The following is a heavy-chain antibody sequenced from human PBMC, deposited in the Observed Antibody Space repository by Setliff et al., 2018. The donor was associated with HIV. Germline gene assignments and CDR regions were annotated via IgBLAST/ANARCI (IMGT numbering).Heavy chain of an antibody. V-gene: IGHV4-61*09. CDR1: GVSISSGSYY. CDR2: IYTSGST. D-gene: IGHD5-18*01. Sequence: SETLSLTCTVSGVSISSGSYYWSWIRQPAGKGLEWIGHIYTSGSTNYNPSLKSRVTISVDTSKDQFSLKLSSVTAADTAVYYCARPAPRGYSYGHYYFDYWGQGTLVTVSS. CDR3: ARPAPRGYSYGHYYFDY. J-gene: IGHJ4*02.